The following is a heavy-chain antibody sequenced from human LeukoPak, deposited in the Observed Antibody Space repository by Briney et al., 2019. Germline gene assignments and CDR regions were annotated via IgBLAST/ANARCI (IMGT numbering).Heavy chain of an antibody. CDR2: IYYSGIT. V-gene: IGHV4-59*12. CDR1: GGSISSYY. CDR3: ARDFRYSSSWAHAEYFQH. Sequence: SETLSLTCTVSGGSISSYYWSWIRQPPGKGLEWIGYIYYSGITNYNPSLKSRVTIPVDTSKNQFSLKLSSVTAADTAVYYCARDFRYSSSWAHAEYFQHWGQGTLVTVSS. J-gene: IGHJ1*01. D-gene: IGHD6-13*01.